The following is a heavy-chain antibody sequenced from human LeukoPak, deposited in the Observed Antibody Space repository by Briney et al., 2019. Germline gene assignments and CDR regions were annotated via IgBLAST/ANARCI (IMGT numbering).Heavy chain of an antibody. CDR3: ARGHCGGDCYNDAFDI. Sequence: PSGTLSLTCTVSGGSISSYYWSWIRRPPGKGLEWVGYIYYSGSTNYNPSLKSRVTISVDTSKNQFSLKLSSVTAADTAVYYCARGHCGGDCYNDAFDIWGQGTMVTVSS. CDR2: IYYSGST. V-gene: IGHV4-59*01. J-gene: IGHJ3*02. D-gene: IGHD2-21*01. CDR1: GGSISSYY.